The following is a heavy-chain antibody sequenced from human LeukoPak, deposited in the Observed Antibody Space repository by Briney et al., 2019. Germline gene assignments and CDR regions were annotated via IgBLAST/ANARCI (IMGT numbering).Heavy chain of an antibody. D-gene: IGHD6-13*01. J-gene: IGHJ4*02. V-gene: IGHV4-39*07. Sequence: PSETLSLTCTVSGGSISSSSYYWGWIRQPPGKGLEWIGSIYYSGSTYYNPSLKSRVTISVDTSKNQFSLKLSSVTAADTAVYYCARGPAASDYWGQGTLVTVSS. CDR3: ARGPAASDY. CDR2: IYYSGST. CDR1: GGSISSSSYY.